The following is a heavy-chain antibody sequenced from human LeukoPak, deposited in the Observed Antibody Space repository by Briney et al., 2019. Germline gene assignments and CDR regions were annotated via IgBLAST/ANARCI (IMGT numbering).Heavy chain of an antibody. Sequence: GGSLRLSCAASGFTFSHYGMHWVRQAPGKGLEWVSFIQNDGSEIYYADSVKGRFTISRDNSKNTLYLQMNSLRAEDTAMYYCAKDYSKTSYYGSGTYYRPNWFDPWGQGTLVTVSS. CDR3: AKDYSKTSYYGSGTYYRPNWFDP. V-gene: IGHV3-30*02. D-gene: IGHD3-10*01. J-gene: IGHJ5*02. CDR1: GFTFSHYG. CDR2: IQNDGSEI.